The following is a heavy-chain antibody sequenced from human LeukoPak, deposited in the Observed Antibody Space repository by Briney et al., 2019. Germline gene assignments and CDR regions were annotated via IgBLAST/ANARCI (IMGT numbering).Heavy chain of an antibody. Sequence: GGSLTLSCSASGFTFSSYAMHWVRQAPGRGLEYVSAISSNGGSTYHADSVKGRFTISRDNSKNTLYLQMSSLRGEDTAVYYCVKSPHDFWSGFVDYWGQGTLVTVSS. CDR2: ISSNGGST. D-gene: IGHD3-3*01. CDR3: VKSPHDFWSGFVDY. CDR1: GFTFSSYA. J-gene: IGHJ4*02. V-gene: IGHV3-64D*09.